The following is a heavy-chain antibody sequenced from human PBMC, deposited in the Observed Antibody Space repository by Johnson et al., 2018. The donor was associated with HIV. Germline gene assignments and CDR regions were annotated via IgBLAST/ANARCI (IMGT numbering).Heavy chain of an antibody. V-gene: IGHV3-74*01. CDR1: GFTFSNYW. CDR3: VREGPSERAGFDI. J-gene: IGHJ3*02. CDR2: INSDGTGT. Sequence: MHLVDSGGGFVEPGGSLRLSCVTSGFTFSNYWMHWVRQGPGKGLVWVSRINSDGTGTSYADSVKGRFTVSRDNAKNTLYLQMNSLRDEDTAVYYCVREGPSERAGFDIWGQGTMVTVSS.